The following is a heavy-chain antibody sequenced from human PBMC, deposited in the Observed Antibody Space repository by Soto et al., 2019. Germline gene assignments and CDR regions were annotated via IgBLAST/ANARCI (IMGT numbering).Heavy chain of an antibody. Sequence: PSQTLSHTCAISGDSVSSYSAAWNWIRQSPSGGLEWLGRTYYRSRFFSDYAESVKSRIIINPDTSKNQFSLQLKSVTPEDTAVYYCVRDRYSSSGWFDPWGQGTPVTVSS. CDR3: VRDRYSSSGWFDP. V-gene: IGHV6-1*01. D-gene: IGHD3-10*01. CDR1: GDSVSSYSAA. J-gene: IGHJ5*02. CDR2: TYYRSRFFS.